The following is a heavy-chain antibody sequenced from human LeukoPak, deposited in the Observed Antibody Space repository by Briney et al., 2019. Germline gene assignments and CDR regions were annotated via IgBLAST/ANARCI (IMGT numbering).Heavy chain of an antibody. V-gene: IGHV3-7*01. CDR1: GFTFSSYE. D-gene: IGHD2-15*01. Sequence: PGGSLRLSCAASGFTFSSYEMNWVRQAPGKGLEWVANIKQDGSEKYYVDSVKGRFTISRDNAKNSLYLQMNSLRAEDTAVYYCARVGSLYCSGGSCPLLTYYYYYYMDVWGKGTTVTVSS. J-gene: IGHJ6*03. CDR2: IKQDGSEK. CDR3: ARVGSLYCSGGSCPLLTYYYYYYMDV.